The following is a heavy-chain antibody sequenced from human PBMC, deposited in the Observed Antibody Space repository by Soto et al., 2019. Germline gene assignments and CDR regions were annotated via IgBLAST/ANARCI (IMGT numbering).Heavy chain of an antibody. Sequence: PSQTLSLTCAISGDSVSGNSAAWNWIRQSPSRGLEWLGRTYYRSKWYNDYAVSVKSRITVTPDTSKNQFSLHLNSVTPEDTAVYYCARESPYYEGSDSYFDYWGQGALVTVSS. CDR2: TYYRSKWYN. J-gene: IGHJ4*02. CDR3: ARESPYYEGSDSYFDY. V-gene: IGHV6-1*01. CDR1: GDSVSGNSAA. D-gene: IGHD3-16*01.